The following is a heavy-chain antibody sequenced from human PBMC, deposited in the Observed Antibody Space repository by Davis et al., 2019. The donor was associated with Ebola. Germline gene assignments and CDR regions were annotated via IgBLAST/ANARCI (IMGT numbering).Heavy chain of an antibody. D-gene: IGHD3-22*01. CDR2: IIPILGIA. J-gene: IGHJ4*02. CDR1: GGTFSSYA. V-gene: IGHV1-69*04. CDR3: AREGNYYDSSGEYFDY. Sequence: AAAVKVSCKASGGTFSSYAISWVRQAPGQGLEWMGRIIPILGIANYAQKFQGRVTITADKSTSTAYMELSSLRSEDTAVYYCAREGNYYDSSGEYFDYWGQGTLVTVSS.